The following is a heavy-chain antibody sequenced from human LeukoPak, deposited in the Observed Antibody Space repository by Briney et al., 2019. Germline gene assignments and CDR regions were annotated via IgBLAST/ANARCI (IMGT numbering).Heavy chain of an antibody. J-gene: IGHJ4*02. Sequence: PSQTLSLTCTVSGGSISSGGYYWSWIRQHPGKGLEWIGYIYYSGSTYYNPSLKSRVTISVNTSKNQFSLKLSSVTAADTAVYYCARGAGIAAAGTLIDYWGQGTLVTVSS. V-gene: IGHV4-31*03. CDR2: IYYSGST. D-gene: IGHD6-13*01. CDR1: GGSISSGGYY. CDR3: ARGAGIAAAGTLIDY.